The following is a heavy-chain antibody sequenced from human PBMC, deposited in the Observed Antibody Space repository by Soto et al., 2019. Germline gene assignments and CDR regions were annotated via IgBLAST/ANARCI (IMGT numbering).Heavy chain of an antibody. Sequence: PGGSLRLSCAASGFTVSSNYMSWVRQAPGKGLEWVSVIYSGGSTYYADSVKGRFTISRDNSKNTLYLQMNSLRAEDTAVYFFARINTYYDFWSGYLSNWFDPWGQGTLVTVSS. V-gene: IGHV3-66*01. CDR1: GFTVSSNY. CDR3: ARINTYYDFWSGYLSNWFDP. CDR2: IYSGGST. J-gene: IGHJ5*02. D-gene: IGHD3-3*01.